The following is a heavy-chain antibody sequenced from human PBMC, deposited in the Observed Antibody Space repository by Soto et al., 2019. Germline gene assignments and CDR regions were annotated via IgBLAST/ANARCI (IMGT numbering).Heavy chain of an antibody. CDR2: ISYDGSNK. V-gene: IGHV3-30*18. J-gene: IGHJ6*02. D-gene: IGHD3-3*01. CDR1: GFTFSSYG. Sequence: PGGSLRLSCAASGFTFSSYGMHWVRQAPGKGLEWVAVISYDGSNKYYADSVKGRFTISRDNSKNTLYLQMNSLRAEDTAVYYCAKDSFTIFGVVPTEGLMDVWGQGTTVTVSS. CDR3: AKDSFTIFGVVPTEGLMDV.